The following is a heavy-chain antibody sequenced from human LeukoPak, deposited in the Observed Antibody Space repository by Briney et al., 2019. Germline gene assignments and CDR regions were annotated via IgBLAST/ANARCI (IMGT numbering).Heavy chain of an antibody. CDR2: NHDSGTT. CDR3: ARSRGGFGDYGSWFDP. J-gene: IGHJ5*02. D-gene: IGHD4-17*01. Sequence: SETLSLTCTVSGGSISSYYWSWIRQPPGKGLEWIAYNHDSGTTNYNPSLKSRVTASIDTSKNQFSLKLNSVTPADTAVYYCARSRGGFGDYGSWFDPWGQGTLVTVSS. CDR1: GGSISSYY. V-gene: IGHV4-59*01.